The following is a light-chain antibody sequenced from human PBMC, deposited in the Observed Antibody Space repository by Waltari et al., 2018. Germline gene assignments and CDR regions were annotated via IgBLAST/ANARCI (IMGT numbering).Light chain of an antibody. J-gene: IGKJ1*01. Sequence: EIVMTQSPATLSVFPGERATLSCRASQSIRSNLAWYQHKPGQAPRLLIYGASTRATGILARFSGSGSGTEFTLTLSSLQSEDFAVYFCQQYDNWLGTFGQGTKVEIK. CDR3: QQYDNWLGT. V-gene: IGKV3-15*01. CDR2: GAS. CDR1: QSIRSN.